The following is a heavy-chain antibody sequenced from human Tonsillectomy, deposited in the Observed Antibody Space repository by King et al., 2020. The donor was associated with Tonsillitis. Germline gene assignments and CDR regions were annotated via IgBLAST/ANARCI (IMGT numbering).Heavy chain of an antibody. J-gene: IGHJ3*02. V-gene: IGHV4-39*01. CDR2: IYYSGST. Sequence: LQLQESGPGLVKPSETLSLTCTVSGGSISKNNYYWAWIRQPPGQGLEWIGSIYYSGSTYYNPSLKSRLTISVDTSKNQFSLKLSSVIAADTAVFYCARQEADYYGSGSYGAFDIWGQGTKVTVSS. CDR3: ARQEADYYGSGSYGAFDI. CDR1: GGSISKNNYY. D-gene: IGHD3-10*01.